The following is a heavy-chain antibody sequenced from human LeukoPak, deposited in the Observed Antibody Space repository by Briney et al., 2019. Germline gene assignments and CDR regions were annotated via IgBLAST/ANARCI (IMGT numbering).Heavy chain of an antibody. J-gene: IGHJ4*02. Sequence: GGSLRLSCAASGFTFSSYGMHWVRQAPGKGLEGVAFIGYDGSNKYNADSVKGRFTISRDNSKNTLYLQMNSLRAEDTAVYYCAKDGAARGDFDYWGQGTLVTVSS. V-gene: IGHV3-30*02. CDR2: IGYDGSNK. CDR3: AKDGAARGDFDY. D-gene: IGHD6-6*01. CDR1: GFTFSSYG.